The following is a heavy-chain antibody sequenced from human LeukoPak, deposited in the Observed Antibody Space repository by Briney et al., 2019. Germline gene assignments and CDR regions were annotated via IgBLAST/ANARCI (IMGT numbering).Heavy chain of an antibody. J-gene: IGHJ4*02. V-gene: IGHV3-23*01. CDR3: AKDAQGLVRGGIYFDF. D-gene: IGHD6-19*01. Sequence: VGSLRLSCAASGFTLKTYAMNCVRQVPGKGPGWVSSMCGSGSSTDYADSVKGRFTISRDNSKNTLYLQMNSLRAEDTALYYCAKDAQGLVRGGIYFDFWGQGSLVTVSS. CDR2: MCGSGSST. CDR1: GFTLKTYA.